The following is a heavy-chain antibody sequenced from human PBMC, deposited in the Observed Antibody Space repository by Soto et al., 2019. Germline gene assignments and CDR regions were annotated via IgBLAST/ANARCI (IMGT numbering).Heavy chain of an antibody. CDR3: ARINMVRGGGWFDP. Sequence: TLSLTCTVSGGSISSGGYYWSWIRQHPGKGLEWIGYIYYSGSTYYNPSLKSRVTISVDTSKNQFSLKLSSVTAADTAVYYCARINMVRGGGWFDPWGQGTLVTASS. J-gene: IGHJ5*02. D-gene: IGHD3-10*01. CDR1: GGSISSGGYY. V-gene: IGHV4-31*03. CDR2: IYYSGST.